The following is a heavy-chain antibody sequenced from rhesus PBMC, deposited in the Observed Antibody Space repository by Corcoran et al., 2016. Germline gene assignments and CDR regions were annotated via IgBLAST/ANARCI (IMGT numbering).Heavy chain of an antibody. Sequence: EVQLVESGGGLVQPGGSLRLSCAASGFTFSSYGMSWVRQTPGKGLEWVSYISNGGGSTYYADSVKGRFTLSRDNSKNTLSLQMNSLRAEDTAVYYCAKVSDSGYMYFDYWGQGVLVTVSS. CDR3: AKVSDSGYMYFDY. J-gene: IGHJ4*01. CDR2: ISNGGGST. V-gene: IGHV3S5*01. CDR1: GFTFSSYG. D-gene: IGHD3-28*01.